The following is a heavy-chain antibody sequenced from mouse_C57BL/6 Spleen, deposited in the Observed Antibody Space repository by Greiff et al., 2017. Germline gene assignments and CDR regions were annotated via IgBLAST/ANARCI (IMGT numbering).Heavy chain of an antibody. V-gene: IGHV1-82*01. CDR1: GYAFSSSW. CDR2: IYPGDGDT. D-gene: IGHD1-1*01. J-gene: IGHJ3*01. CDR3: ARAGYYGSSPFAY. Sequence: VKLVESGPELVKPGASVKISCKASGYAFSSSWMNWVKQRPGQGLEWIGRIYPGDGDTNYNGKFKGKATLTADKSSSTAYMQLSSLTSEDSAVYFCARAGYYGSSPFAYWGQGTLVTVSA.